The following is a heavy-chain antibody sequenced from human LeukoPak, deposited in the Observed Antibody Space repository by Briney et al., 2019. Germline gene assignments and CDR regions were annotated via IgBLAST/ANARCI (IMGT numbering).Heavy chain of an antibody. D-gene: IGHD6-19*01. V-gene: IGHV3-11*01. CDR1: GFTFSDYY. J-gene: IGHJ4*02. CDR2: ISSSGSTI. CDR3: ASGVAVAGYYFDY. Sequence: GGSLRLSCGASGFTFSDYYMSWIRQAPGKGLEWVSYISSSGSTIYYADSVKGRFTISRDNAKNSLYLQMNSLRAEDTAVYYCASGVAVAGYYFDYRGQGTLATVSS.